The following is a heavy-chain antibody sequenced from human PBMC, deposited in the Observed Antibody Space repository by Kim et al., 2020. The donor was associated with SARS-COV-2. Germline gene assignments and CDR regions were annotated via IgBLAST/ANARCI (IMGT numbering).Heavy chain of an antibody. V-gene: IGHV3-23*01. Sequence: GGSLRLSCAASGFAFSSYAMSWVRQAPGKGLEWVSAISGSGGSTYYADSVKGRFTISRDNSKNTLYLQMNSLRAEDTAVYYCGGYCSGGSCSYYYYGMDVWGQGTTVTVSS. CDR1: GFAFSSYA. CDR3: GGYCSGGSCSYYYYGMDV. J-gene: IGHJ6*02. D-gene: IGHD2-15*01. CDR2: ISGSGGST.